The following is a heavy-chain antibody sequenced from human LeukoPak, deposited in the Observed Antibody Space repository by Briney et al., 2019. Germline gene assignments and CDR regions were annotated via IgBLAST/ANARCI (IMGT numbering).Heavy chain of an antibody. V-gene: IGHV4-34*01. CDR1: GGSFSGYY. J-gene: IGHJ4*02. Sequence: PSETLSLTCAVYGGSFSGYYWSWNRQPPGKGLEWIGEINHSGSTNYNPSLKSRVTISVDTSKNQFSLKLSSVTAADTAVYYCARKNGRVATAPRPSERSGDFDYWGQGTLVTVSS. D-gene: IGHD5-12*01. CDR2: INHSGST. CDR3: ARKNGRVATAPRPSERSGDFDY.